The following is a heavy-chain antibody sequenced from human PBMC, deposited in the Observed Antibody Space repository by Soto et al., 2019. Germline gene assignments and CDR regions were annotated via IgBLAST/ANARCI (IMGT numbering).Heavy chain of an antibody. CDR1: VSSLDSGSSY. CDR3: ARVSIPYSYHTSGQYYFDY. CDR2: IFYSGTI. Sequence: SQTMSLTCTVAVSSLDSGSSYWTWLRQRPVMGLEWIGNIFYSGTINYNASLKSRVTMSLGTSKNQFSLQLSSVTAADTAMYYCARVSIPYSYHTSGQYYFDYWGQGTLVTVSS. V-gene: IGHV4-61*01. J-gene: IGHJ4*02. D-gene: IGHD3-22*01.